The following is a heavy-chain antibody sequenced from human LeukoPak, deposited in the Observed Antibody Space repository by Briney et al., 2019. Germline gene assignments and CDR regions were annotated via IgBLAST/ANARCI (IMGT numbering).Heavy chain of an antibody. V-gene: IGHV3-43D*03. J-gene: IGHJ3*02. CDR2: ISWDGGST. CDR1: GFTFDDYA. Sequence: PGGSLRLSCAASGFTFDDYAMHWVRQAPGKGLEWVSLISWDGGSTYYADSVKGRFTISRDNSKNSLYLQMNSLRAEDTALYYCAEDRYSGSLDAFDIWGQGTMVTVSS. CDR3: AEDRYSGSLDAFDI. D-gene: IGHD1-26*01.